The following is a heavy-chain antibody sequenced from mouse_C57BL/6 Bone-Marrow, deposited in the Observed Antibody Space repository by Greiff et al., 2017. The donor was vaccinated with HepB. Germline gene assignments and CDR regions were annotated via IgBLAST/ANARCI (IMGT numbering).Heavy chain of an antibody. D-gene: IGHD2-10*01. CDR1: GYTFTSYD. Sequence: QVQLQQSGPELVKPGASVKLSCKASGYTFTSYDINWVKQRPGQGLEWIGVIDPSDSYTNYNQKFKGKATLTVDTSSSTAYMQLSSLTSEDSAVYYCAKPPYYSYAMDYWGQGTSVTVSS. J-gene: IGHJ4*01. V-gene: IGHV1-59*01. CDR3: AKPPYYSYAMDY. CDR2: IDPSDSYT.